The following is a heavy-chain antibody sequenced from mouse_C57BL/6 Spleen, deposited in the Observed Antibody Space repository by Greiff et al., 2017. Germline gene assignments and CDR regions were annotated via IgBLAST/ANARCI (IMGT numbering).Heavy chain of an antibody. CDR2: IYPGSGNT. V-gene: IGHV1-76*01. CDR3: ARGYYGSSPLDY. Sequence: QVQLQQSGAELVRPGASVKLSCKASGYTFTDYYINWVKQRPGQGLEWIARIYPGSGNTYYNEKFKGKATLTAEKSSSTAYMQRSSLTSEDSALYFCARGYYGSSPLDYWGQGTTLTVSS. D-gene: IGHD1-1*01. CDR1: GYTFTDYY. J-gene: IGHJ2*01.